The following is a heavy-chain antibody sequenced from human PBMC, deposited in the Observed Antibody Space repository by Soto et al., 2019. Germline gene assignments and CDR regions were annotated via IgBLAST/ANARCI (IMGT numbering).Heavy chain of an antibody. CDR3: ARFGYCSGGSCREKNWFDP. Sequence: GGSLRLSCAASGFTFSSYWMSWVRQAPGKGLEWVANVKQDGSEKYYVDSVKGRFTISRDNAKNSLHLQMNSLRAKDTAVYYCARFGYCSGGSCREKNWFDPWGQGTLVTVSS. J-gene: IGHJ5*02. V-gene: IGHV3-7*01. CDR2: VKQDGSEK. CDR1: GFTFSSYW. D-gene: IGHD2-15*01.